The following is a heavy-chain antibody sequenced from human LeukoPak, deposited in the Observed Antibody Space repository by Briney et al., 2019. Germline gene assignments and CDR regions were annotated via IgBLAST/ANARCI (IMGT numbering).Heavy chain of an antibody. CDR2: ISFDAKKK. Sequence: GRSLRLPCEASGFIFRSHDMHWVRQAPGKGLEWVAAISFDAKKKFYADSVRGRFTISRDNSKNTLYLQIDSLRPEDTALFYCVREPFSTSATAYWGQGTLVAVSS. V-gene: IGHV3-30*04. D-gene: IGHD2/OR15-2a*01. J-gene: IGHJ4*02. CDR1: GFIFRSHD. CDR3: VREPFSTSATAY.